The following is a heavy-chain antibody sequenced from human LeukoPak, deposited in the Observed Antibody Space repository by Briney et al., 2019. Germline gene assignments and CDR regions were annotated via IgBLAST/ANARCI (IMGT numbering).Heavy chain of an antibody. D-gene: IGHD6-19*01. J-gene: IGHJ4*02. CDR1: GGSISSYY. CDR3: ARASSGWYTDTTYYFDY. CDR2: IYYSGST. Sequence: SETLSLTCTVSGGSISSYYWSWIRQPPGKGLEWIGYIYYSGSTNYNPSLKSRVTISVDTSKNQFSLKLSSVTAADTAVYYCARASSGWYTDTTYYFDYWGQGTLVTVSS. V-gene: IGHV4-59*01.